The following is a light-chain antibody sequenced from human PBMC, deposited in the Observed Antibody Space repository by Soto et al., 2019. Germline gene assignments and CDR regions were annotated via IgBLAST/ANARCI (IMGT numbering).Light chain of an antibody. J-gene: IGKJ2*01. V-gene: IGKV1-5*03. Sequence: DIQMTQSPSTLSASVGDRVTITCRASQSISSWLAWYQQKSGKAPKLLIYKASSLESGVPSRFSGSGSGTEFTLTISSRQPDDFATYYCQQYNSYPYTFGQGTKLEIK. CDR3: QQYNSYPYT. CDR2: KAS. CDR1: QSISSW.